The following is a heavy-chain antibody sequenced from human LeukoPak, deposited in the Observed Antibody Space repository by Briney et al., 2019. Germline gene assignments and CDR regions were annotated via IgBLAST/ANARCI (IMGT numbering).Heavy chain of an antibody. V-gene: IGHV3-53*01. D-gene: IGHD2-2*02. Sequence: GGSLRLSCAASGFTVSSNYMSWVRQAPGKGLEWVSVIYSGGSTYYADSVKGRFTISRDNSKNTLYLQMNSLRAEDTAVYYCASDPGYCSSTSCYRWLVDYWGQGTLVTVSS. CDR1: GFTVSSNY. J-gene: IGHJ4*02. CDR3: ASDPGYCSSTSCYRWLVDY. CDR2: IYSGGST.